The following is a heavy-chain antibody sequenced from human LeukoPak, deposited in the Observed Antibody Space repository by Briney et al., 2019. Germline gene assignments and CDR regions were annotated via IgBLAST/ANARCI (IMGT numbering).Heavy chain of an antibody. V-gene: IGHV3-53*01. CDR3: VRDRYYYDSSGYYDAFDT. D-gene: IGHD3-22*01. Sequence: QPGGSLRLSCAASGFTVSNNYMTWVRQAPGKGLEWVSVIYSDGSTFYADSVKGRFSISRDSSKNTLYLQLNSLRAEDTALYYCVRDRYYYDSSGYYDAFDTWGQGTKVTVSS. CDR2: IYSDGST. J-gene: IGHJ3*02. CDR1: GFTVSNNY.